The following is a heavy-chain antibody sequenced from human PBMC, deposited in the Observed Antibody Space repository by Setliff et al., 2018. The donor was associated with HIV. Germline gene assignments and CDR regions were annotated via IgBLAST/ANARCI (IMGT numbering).Heavy chain of an antibody. Sequence: GGSLRLSCAASGFTLDNYAMSWVRQRPGEGLEWVASITWNRGTIAYADSVKGRFTISRDNARTSLYLEMTNLKVEDTAVYFCASMWKVGAWGQGTLVTVSS. CDR3: ASMWKVGA. CDR1: GFTLDNYA. J-gene: IGHJ5*02. D-gene: IGHD1-26*01. CDR2: ITWNRGTI. V-gene: IGHV3-9*01.